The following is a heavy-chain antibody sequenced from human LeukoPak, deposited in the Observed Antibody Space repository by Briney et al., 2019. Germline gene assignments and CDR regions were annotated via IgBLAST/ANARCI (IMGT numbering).Heavy chain of an antibody. J-gene: IGHJ4*02. D-gene: IGHD6-19*01. Sequence: GGSLRLSCAASGFTVSNNYMSWVRQAPGKGLEWVSIIYSGGSTYYADSVKGRFTISRDNSKLYLQMNSLRAEDTAVYDCAIRSSATRAFDYWGQGTLVTVSS. CDR1: GFTVSNNY. CDR2: IYSGGST. V-gene: IGHV3-66*02. CDR3: AIRSSATRAFDY.